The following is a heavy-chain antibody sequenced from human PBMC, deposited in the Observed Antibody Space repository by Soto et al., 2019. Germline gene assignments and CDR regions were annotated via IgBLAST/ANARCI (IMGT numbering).Heavy chain of an antibody. CDR3: TRVLDYGGNFYYFDY. V-gene: IGHV2-26*01. D-gene: IGHD4-17*01. Sequence: QVTLKESGPVLLKPTETLTLTCTVSGFSLSNAQMGVSWIRQPLGKALEWLAHIFSNDEKSHNTSLKSRLTISMDTSKSQVVLTMTNMDPVDTATYYCTRVLDYGGNFYYFDYWGQGTLVTVSS. J-gene: IGHJ4*02. CDR1: GFSLSNAQMG. CDR2: IFSNDEK.